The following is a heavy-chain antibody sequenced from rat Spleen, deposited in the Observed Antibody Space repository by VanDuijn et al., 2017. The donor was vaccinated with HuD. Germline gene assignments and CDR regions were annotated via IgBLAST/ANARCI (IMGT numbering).Heavy chain of an antibody. CDR3: AMQLHS. V-gene: IGHV2-77*01. Sequence: QVQMKETGPGLVQTTQTLSVTCTVSGFSLTSYGVHWVRQAPGKGLEWMGIIWGDGSTKYNSALKSRLSISRDTSKSQVFLTMNSLQTDDTAIYYCAMQLHSWGQGVMVTVSS. CDR2: IWGDGST. D-gene: IGHD1-10*01. CDR1: GFSLTSYG. J-gene: IGHJ2*01.